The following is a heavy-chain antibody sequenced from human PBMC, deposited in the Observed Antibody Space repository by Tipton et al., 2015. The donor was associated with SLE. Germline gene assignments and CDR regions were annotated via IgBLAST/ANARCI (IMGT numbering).Heavy chain of an antibody. Sequence: TLSLTCTVSGGSISSGSYYWSWIRQPAGKGLEWIGYIYTSGSTNYNPSLKSRVTISVDTSKNQFSLKLSSVTAADTAVYYCARGNEVSLDYWGQGTLVTVSS. CDR3: ARGNEVSLDY. D-gene: IGHD1-14*01. CDR1: GGSISSGSYY. CDR2: IYTSGST. V-gene: IGHV4-61*09. J-gene: IGHJ4*02.